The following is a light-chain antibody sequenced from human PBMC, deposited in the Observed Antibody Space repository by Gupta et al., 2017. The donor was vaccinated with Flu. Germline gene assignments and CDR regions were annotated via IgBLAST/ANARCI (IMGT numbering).Light chain of an antibody. J-gene: IGLJ2*01. V-gene: IGLV3-1*01. Sequence: SYALTQPPSVSVSPGQTASITCSGDKLGDKYACWYQQKPGQSPVLVIYQDSKRPSGIPERFSGSNSGNTATLTISGTQARDEADYYCQAWDSSTGGFGGGTKLTVL. CDR3: QAWDSSTGG. CDR1: KLGDKY. CDR2: QDS.